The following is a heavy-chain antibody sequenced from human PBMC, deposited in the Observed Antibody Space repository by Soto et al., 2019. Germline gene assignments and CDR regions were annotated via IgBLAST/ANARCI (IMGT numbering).Heavy chain of an antibody. D-gene: IGHD3-10*01. CDR2: VHNSGST. CDR1: GGSISSYY. V-gene: IGHV4-59*01. CDR3: ARRWSGTDS. J-gene: IGHJ5*01. Sequence: SETLSLTCTVSGGSISSYYWSWIRQPPGKGLEWIGYVHNSGSTSYNPSLQSRVTNSADTSKNQFSLKLRSVTAADTAVYYCARRWSGTDSWGQGTLVTVSS.